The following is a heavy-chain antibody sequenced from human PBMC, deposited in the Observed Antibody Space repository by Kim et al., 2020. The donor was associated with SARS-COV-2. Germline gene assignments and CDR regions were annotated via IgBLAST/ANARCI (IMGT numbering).Heavy chain of an antibody. CDR2: IYYSGST. CDR1: GGSISSYY. J-gene: IGHJ6*02. Sequence: SETLSLTCTVSGGSISSYYWSWIRQPPGKGLEWIGYIYYSGSTNYNPSLKSRVTISVDTSKNQFSLKLSSVTAADTAVYYCARDLLDVWGQGTTVTVSS. V-gene: IGHV4-59*13. CDR3: ARDLLDV.